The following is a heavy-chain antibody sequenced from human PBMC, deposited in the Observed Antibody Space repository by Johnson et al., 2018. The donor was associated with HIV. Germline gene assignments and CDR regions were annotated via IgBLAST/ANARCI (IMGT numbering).Heavy chain of an antibody. CDR2: ISYDGSNK. CDR1: GFTFSSYA. J-gene: IGHJ3*02. Sequence: QVQLVESGGGVVQPGRSLRLSCAASGFTFSSYAMHWVRQAPGKGLEWVAVISYDGSNKYYADSVKGRFTISRDNAKNSVYLQMNSLRAEDTAVYYCAKDMGVDTAMNPWAFDIWGQGTMVTVSS. CDR3: AKDMGVDTAMNPWAFDI. V-gene: IGHV3-30*04. D-gene: IGHD5-18*01.